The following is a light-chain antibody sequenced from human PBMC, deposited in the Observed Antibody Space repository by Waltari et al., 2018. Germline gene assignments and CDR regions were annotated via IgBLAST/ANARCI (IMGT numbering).Light chain of an antibody. J-gene: IGKJ5*01. CDR1: QSVSSH. CDR2: EAS. V-gene: IGKV3-11*01. CDR3: QQRSNWPPVT. Sequence: EIVLTQSPATLSLSPGERATLSCRASQSVSSHLAWYQQKPGQAPRLLIYEASNRATGIPARFSGSGSGTDFTLTISSLEPEDFAVYYCQQRSNWPPVTFGQGTRLEIK.